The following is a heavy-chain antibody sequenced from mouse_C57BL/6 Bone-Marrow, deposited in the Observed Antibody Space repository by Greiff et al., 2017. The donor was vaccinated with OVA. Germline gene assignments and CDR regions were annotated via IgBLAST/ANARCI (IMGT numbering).Heavy chain of an antibody. Sequence: QVQLQQSDAELVKPGASVKISCKVSGYTFTDHTIHWMKQRPEQGLEWIGYIYPRDGSTKYNEKFKGKATLTADKSSSTAYMQLNSLTSEDSAVYFCAREDFHYGNYASFAYWGQGTLVTVSA. J-gene: IGHJ3*01. CDR3: AREDFHYGNYASFAY. CDR2: IYPRDGST. CDR1: GYTFTDHT. V-gene: IGHV1-78*01. D-gene: IGHD2-1*01.